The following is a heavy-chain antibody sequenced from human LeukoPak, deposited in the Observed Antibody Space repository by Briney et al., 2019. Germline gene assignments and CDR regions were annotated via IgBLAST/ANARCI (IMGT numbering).Heavy chain of an antibody. J-gene: IGHJ4*02. Sequence: SETLSLTCTVSGGSISSSTYSWTWIRQPPGKGLEWIGSIHYDGNTYYKPSLKSRITISVDTSKIQFSLRLSSATAADMATYYCARHSLNNYGSYYWGQGTLVTVSS. CDR1: GGSISSSTYS. CDR2: IHYDGNT. D-gene: IGHD5-24*01. CDR3: ARHSLNNYGSYY. V-gene: IGHV4-39*01.